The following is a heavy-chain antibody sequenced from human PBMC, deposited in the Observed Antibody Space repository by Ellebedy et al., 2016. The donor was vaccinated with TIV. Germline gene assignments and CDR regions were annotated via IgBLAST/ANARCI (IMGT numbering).Heavy chain of an antibody. Sequence: GSLRLXCTVSGGSISSSNYYWGWIRQPPGKGLEWIVTMYYSGSTYYNPSLKSRVTISVDTSKNQFSLKLSSVTAADTAVYYCASGFSGYDPYYYGMDVWGQGTTVTVSS. V-gene: IGHV4-39*07. CDR3: ASGFSGYDPYYYGMDV. J-gene: IGHJ6*02. CDR1: GGSISSSNYY. CDR2: MYYSGST. D-gene: IGHD5-12*01.